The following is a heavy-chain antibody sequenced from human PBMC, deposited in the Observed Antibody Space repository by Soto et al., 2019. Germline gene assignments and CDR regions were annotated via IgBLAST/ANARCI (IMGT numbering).Heavy chain of an antibody. CDR3: ARGRASGSYYLLDY. CDR1: GDTFTTYD. CDR2: INPNSGNI. V-gene: IGHV1-8*01. D-gene: IGHD3-10*01. Sequence: SVKVSCKASGDTFTTYDINWVRQATGHGLEWMGWINPNSGNIGYAQRFQGRVTMTRDTAIRTAYMEVSSLRSDDTAVYYCARGRASGSYYLLDYWGQGTLVTVSS. J-gene: IGHJ4*02.